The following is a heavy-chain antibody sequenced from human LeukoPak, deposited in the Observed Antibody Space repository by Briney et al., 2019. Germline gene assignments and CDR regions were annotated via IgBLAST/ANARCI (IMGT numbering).Heavy chain of an antibody. CDR1: GGSFSGYY. D-gene: IGHD2-15*01. J-gene: IGHJ3*02. CDR2: INHSGST. V-gene: IGHV4-34*01. Sequence: SETLSLTCAVYGGSFSGYYWSWIRQPPGKGLEWIGEINHSGSTNYNPSLKSRVTISVDTSKNQFSLKLSSVTAADTAVYYCASAYCSGGSCYSGAFDIWGQGTMVTVSS. CDR3: ASAYCSGGSCYSGAFDI.